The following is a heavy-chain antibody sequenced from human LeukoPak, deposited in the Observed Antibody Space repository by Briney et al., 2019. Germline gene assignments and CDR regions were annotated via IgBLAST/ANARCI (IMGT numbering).Heavy chain of an antibody. Sequence: GGSLRLSCAASGFTFSSYSMNWVRQAPGKGLEWVSSISSSSSYIYYADSVKGRFTISRDNAKNSLYLQMNSLRAEDTAVYYCAKASGKNYYYGMDVWGQGTTVTVSS. D-gene: IGHD2-15*01. V-gene: IGHV3-21*04. CDR2: ISSSSSYI. CDR3: AKASGKNYYYGMDV. J-gene: IGHJ6*02. CDR1: GFTFSSYS.